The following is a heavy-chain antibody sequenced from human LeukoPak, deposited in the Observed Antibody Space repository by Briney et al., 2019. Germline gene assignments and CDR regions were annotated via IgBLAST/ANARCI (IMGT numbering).Heavy chain of an antibody. V-gene: IGHV5-51*01. CDR2: IPGDSDT. CDR1: GYSFTTYW. Sequence: GESLQISCKGSGYSFTTYWIGWVRQMPGKGLEWMGIIPGDSDTRYSPSFQGQVTISADKSISTAYLQWSSLKASDTAMYYCARRPSAYCSSTSCYAFDIWGQGTMVTVSS. CDR3: ARRPSAYCSSTSCYAFDI. D-gene: IGHD2-2*01. J-gene: IGHJ3*02.